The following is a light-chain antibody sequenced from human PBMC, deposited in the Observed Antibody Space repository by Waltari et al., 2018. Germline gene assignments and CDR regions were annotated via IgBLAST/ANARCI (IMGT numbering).Light chain of an antibody. V-gene: IGKV1-5*03. CDR1: QSISSW. CDR2: KAS. Sequence: DIQMAQSPSTLSESVGDRVTITCRASQSISSWLAWYQQKPGKAPNLLIYKASALESGVPSRFSGSGSATDFTLTISGLQPDDFATYFCQQYNSFPWTFGQGTKVEIK. J-gene: IGKJ1*01. CDR3: QQYNSFPWT.